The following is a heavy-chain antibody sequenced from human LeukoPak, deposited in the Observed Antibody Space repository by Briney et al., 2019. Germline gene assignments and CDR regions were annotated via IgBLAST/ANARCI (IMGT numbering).Heavy chain of an antibody. Sequence: SVKVSCKASGGTFSNFAFSWVRQAPGQGLQWVERIIPIVDETSYAQNFKGRVTITADESTTTAYMELSSLRSEDTAVYYCAREMGDREFYFDYWGQGTLVTVSS. CDR2: IIPIVDET. J-gene: IGHJ4*02. CDR1: GGTFSNFA. V-gene: IGHV1-69*11. D-gene: IGHD3-10*01. CDR3: AREMGDREFYFDY.